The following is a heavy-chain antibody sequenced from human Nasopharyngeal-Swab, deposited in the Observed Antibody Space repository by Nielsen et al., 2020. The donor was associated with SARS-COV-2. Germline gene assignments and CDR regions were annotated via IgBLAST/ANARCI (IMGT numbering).Heavy chain of an antibody. J-gene: IGHJ4*02. D-gene: IGHD5-12*01. CDR3: AREVATGGGYYFDY. CDR2: IYTSGST. V-gene: IGHV4-61*02. Sequence: IRQPPGKGLEWIGRIYTSGSTNYNPSLKSRVTISVDTSKNQFSLKLSSVTAADTAVYYCAREVATGGGYYFDYWGQGTLVTVSS.